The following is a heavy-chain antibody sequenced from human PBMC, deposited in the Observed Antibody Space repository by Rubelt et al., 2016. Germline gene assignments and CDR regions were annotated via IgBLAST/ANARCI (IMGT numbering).Heavy chain of an antibody. D-gene: IGHD6-19*01. CDR2: LRYDGRDQ. V-gene: IGHV3-30*02. J-gene: IGHJ4*02. CDR1: GFSFTTYG. CDR3: GSSGWDGVIDY. Sequence: QVQLVESGGGVVQPGGSLRLSCAASGFSFTTYGMYWVRQAPGKGLEWVTFLRYDGRDQYYADSVKGRFSISREKNKDSLYLQMNRLRVEDTALYYCGSSGWDGVIDYWGQGTLVTVSS.